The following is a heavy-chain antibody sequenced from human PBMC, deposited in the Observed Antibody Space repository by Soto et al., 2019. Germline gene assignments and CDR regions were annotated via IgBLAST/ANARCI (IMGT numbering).Heavy chain of an antibody. CDR3: ARAGYCSVVSCYPTTYYYMHA. CDR2: ISAYNGNT. CDR1: GYTFTSYG. V-gene: IGHV1-18*01. D-gene: IGHD2-15*01. Sequence: AVKVCCKASGYTFTSYGISWVRQAPGQGLEWMGWISAYNGNTNYAQKLQGRVTMTTDTSTSTAYMELRSLRSDDTAVYYCARAGYCSVVSCYPTTYYYMHALGHAITVTV. J-gene: IGHJ6*02.